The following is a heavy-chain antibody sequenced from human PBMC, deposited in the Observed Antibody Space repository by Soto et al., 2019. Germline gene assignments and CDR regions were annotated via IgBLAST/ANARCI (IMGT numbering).Heavy chain of an antibody. CDR3: ARDPTVTGLFDY. J-gene: IGHJ4*02. D-gene: IGHD4-4*01. Sequence: SETLSLTCTVSGGSISSYYWSWIRQPPGKGLEWIGYIYYSGSTNYNPSLKSRVTISVDTSKNQFSLKLSSVTAADTAVYYCARDPTVTGLFDYWGQGTLVTVSS. CDR2: IYYSGST. CDR1: GGSISSYY. V-gene: IGHV4-59*01.